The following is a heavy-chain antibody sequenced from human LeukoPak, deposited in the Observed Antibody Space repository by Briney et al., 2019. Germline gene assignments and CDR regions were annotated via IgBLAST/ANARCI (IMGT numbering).Heavy chain of an antibody. CDR1: GGSISSYY. CDR3: ARHLSPSASFDP. J-gene: IGHJ5*02. V-gene: IGHV4-4*09. D-gene: IGHD2/OR15-2a*01. CDR2: IFTSGST. Sequence: SETPSLTCTVSGGSISSYYWSRIRQPPGKGLEWIGYIFTSGSTSYNPSLKSRVTISVDTSKNQFSLRLSSVTAADTAVYYCARHLSPSASFDPWGQGTLVTVSS.